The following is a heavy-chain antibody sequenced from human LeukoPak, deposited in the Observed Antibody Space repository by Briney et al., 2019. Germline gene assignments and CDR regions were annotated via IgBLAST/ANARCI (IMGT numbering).Heavy chain of an antibody. CDR2: IRYDGSNK. CDR3: AEDEGRYSYGIGFDY. V-gene: IGHV3-30*02. CDR1: GFTFSSYG. J-gene: IGHJ4*02. Sequence: GGSLRLSCAASGFTFSSYGMHWVRQAPGKGLEWVAFIRYDGSNKYYADSVKGRFTISRDNSKNTLYLQMNSLRAEDTAVYYCAEDEGRYSYGIGFDYWGQGTLVTVSS. D-gene: IGHD5-18*01.